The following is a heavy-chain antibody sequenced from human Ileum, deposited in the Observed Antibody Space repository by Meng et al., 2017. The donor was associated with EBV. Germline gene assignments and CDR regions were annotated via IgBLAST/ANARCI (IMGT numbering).Heavy chain of an antibody. V-gene: IGHV4-4*02. J-gene: IGHJ4*02. D-gene: IGHD3-22*01. CDR3: ASSDYYRSDY. CDR1: GGSISRSDW. Sequence: QVQLQASGPGLVKPSETLSLTCAVSGGSISRSDWWSWVRQPPGKGLEWIGETSHSGSTNYSPSLKSRVTISLDKSKNQLSLKLNSVTAADTAVHYCASSDYYRSDYWGQGTLVTVSS. CDR2: TSHSGST.